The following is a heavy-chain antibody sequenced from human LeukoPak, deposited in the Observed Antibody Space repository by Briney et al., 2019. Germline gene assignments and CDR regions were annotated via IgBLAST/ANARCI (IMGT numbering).Heavy chain of an antibody. D-gene: IGHD3-22*01. V-gene: IGHV1-18*01. J-gene: IGHJ4*02. CDR2: ISTYDGNT. CDR3: ARDIGEDYYDSSGYLDF. Sequence: ASVKVSCKASGYTFTSYGISWVRQAPGQGLEWMGWISTYDGNTNYAQKLQGRVTMTTDTSTSTAYMELRSLRSDDTAVYYCARDIGEDYYDSSGYLDFWGQGALVTVSS. CDR1: GYTFTSYG.